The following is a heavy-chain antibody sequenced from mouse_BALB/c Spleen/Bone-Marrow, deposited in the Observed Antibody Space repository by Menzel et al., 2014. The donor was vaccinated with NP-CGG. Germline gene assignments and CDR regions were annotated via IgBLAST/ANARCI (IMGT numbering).Heavy chain of an antibody. J-gene: IGHJ4*01. CDR3: ARKGALITHYYAMDY. CDR1: GFTFSSFG. V-gene: IGHV5-17*02. CDR2: ISSGSSTI. D-gene: IGHD2-4*01. Sequence: EVKLMESGGGLVQPGGSRKLSCAASGFTFSSFGMHWVRQAPEKGLEWVAYISSGSSTIYYADTVKGRFTISRDNPNNTLFLQMTSLGSEDTAMYYCARKGALITHYYAMDYWGQGTSVTVSS.